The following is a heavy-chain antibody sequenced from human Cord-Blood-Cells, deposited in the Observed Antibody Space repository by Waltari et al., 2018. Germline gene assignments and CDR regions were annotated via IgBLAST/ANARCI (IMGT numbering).Heavy chain of an antibody. D-gene: IGHD3-3*01. Sequence: QVQLVQSGAEVKKPGASVKVSCKASGYTFTGYYMHWVRQAPGQGLEWMGSINPNSGGTNYAQKLQGRVTMTRDTSISTAYRELSRLRSDDTAVYYCASLLRARDAFDIWGQGTMVTVSS. CDR1: GYTFTGYY. CDR3: ASLLRARDAFDI. CDR2: INPNSGGT. J-gene: IGHJ3*02. V-gene: IGHV1-2*02.